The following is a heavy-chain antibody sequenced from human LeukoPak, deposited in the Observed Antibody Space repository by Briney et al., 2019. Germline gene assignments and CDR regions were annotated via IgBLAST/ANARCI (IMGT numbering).Heavy chain of an antibody. Sequence: GGSLRLSCAASGFTFSNSAMSWVRQAPGKGLEWVSSITSAGGGAYYPDSVKGRFTISRDNSKNTLYLQMNSLRAEDTAVYYCARAMDVWGQGTTVTVSS. V-gene: IGHV3-23*01. CDR2: ITSAGGGA. CDR1: GFTFSNSA. J-gene: IGHJ6*02. CDR3: ARAMDV.